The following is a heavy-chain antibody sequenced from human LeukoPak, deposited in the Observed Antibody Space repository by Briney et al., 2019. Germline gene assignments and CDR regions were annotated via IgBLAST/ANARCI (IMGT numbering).Heavy chain of an antibody. CDR2: IYYSGST. Sequence: PSETLSLTCTVSGGSISSYYWSWLRQPPGKGLEWIGYIYYSGSTNYNPSLKRRVTISVDTSKNQFSLKLSSVTAADTAVYYCARGYPLWFGESNWFDPWGQGTLVTVSS. CDR1: GGSISSYY. CDR3: ARGYPLWFGESNWFDP. V-gene: IGHV4-59*01. J-gene: IGHJ5*02. D-gene: IGHD3-10*01.